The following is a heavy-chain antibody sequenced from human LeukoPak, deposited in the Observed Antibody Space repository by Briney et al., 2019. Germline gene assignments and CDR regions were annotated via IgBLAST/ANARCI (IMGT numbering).Heavy chain of an antibody. J-gene: IGHJ6*02. D-gene: IGHD5-12*01. CDR2: IYYSGST. Sequence: PSETLSLTCTVSGASISSYYWSWIRQPPGKGLEWIGYIYYSGSTNYNPSLKSRVTILVDKSKNQVSLRLSSVTAADTAVYYCARGESKRYSGYDYYVMDVWGQGTTVTVSS. V-gene: IGHV4-59*01. CDR1: GASISSYY. CDR3: ARGESKRYSGYDYYVMDV.